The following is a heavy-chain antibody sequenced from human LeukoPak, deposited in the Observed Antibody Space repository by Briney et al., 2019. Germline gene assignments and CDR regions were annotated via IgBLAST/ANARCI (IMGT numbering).Heavy chain of an antibody. CDR2: IYYSGST. V-gene: IGHV4-59*01. Sequence: SETLSLTCTVSGASISSYYWSWIRQPPGKGLEWIGYIYYSGSTNYNPSLKSRVTISVDTSKNQFSLKLSSVTAADTAVYYCARDRGSSWTKDYYYYMDVWGKGTTVTVSS. CDR3: ARDRGSSWTKDYYYYMDV. J-gene: IGHJ6*03. CDR1: GASISSYY. D-gene: IGHD6-13*01.